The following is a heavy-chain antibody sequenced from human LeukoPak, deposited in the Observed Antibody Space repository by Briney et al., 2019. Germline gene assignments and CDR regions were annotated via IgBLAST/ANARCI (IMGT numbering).Heavy chain of an antibody. J-gene: IGHJ4*02. D-gene: IGHD3-9*01. Sequence: SETLSLTCTVSGGSISSSSYYWGWIRQPPWNGLEWIGSIYYSGSTYCNLSLKSRDTISVDTSKNQFSLKLSSVTAADTAVYYCARQAFDWLYYFDYWGQGTLVTVSS. CDR2: IYYSGST. CDR3: ARQAFDWLYYFDY. CDR1: GGSISSSSYY. V-gene: IGHV4-39*01.